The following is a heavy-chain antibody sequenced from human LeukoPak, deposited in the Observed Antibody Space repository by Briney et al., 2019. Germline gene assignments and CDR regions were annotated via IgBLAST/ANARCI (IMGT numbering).Heavy chain of an antibody. CDR1: DNYW. J-gene: IGHJ4*02. CDR2: INSDGSWT. CDR3: VSFYETY. Sequence: GGSLRLSCAASDNYWMHWVRQVPGKGLVWVSHINSDGSWTSYADSVKGRFTISKDNAKNTVYLQMNSLRAEDTAVYYCVSFYETYWGRGTLVTVSS. D-gene: IGHD2/OR15-2a*01. V-gene: IGHV3-74*01.